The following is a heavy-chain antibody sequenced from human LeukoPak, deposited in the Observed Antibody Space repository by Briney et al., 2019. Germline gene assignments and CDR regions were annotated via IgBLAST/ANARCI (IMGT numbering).Heavy chain of an antibody. V-gene: IGHV5-51*01. J-gene: IGHJ4*02. CDR2: IYPDDSDA. D-gene: IGHD2-2*01. Sequence: GESLKISCKGSGYTFTNYWIGWVRQLPGKGLEYMGIIYPDDSDAKYSPSFQGQVTMSVDKSVNTAYLQWSSLKASDTAMYYCVRQASSRAYWGQGTLVTASS. CDR1: GYTFTNYW. CDR3: VRQASSRAY.